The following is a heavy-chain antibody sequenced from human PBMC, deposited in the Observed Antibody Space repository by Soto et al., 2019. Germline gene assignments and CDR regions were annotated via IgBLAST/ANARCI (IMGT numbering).Heavy chain of an antibody. D-gene: IGHD3-10*01. CDR2: ISRSSSYI. CDR3: ARDHYGSGSYSHDY. Sequence: EVQLVESGGGLVKPGGSLRLSCAASGFTFSSYSMNWVRQAPGKGLEWVSSISRSSSYIYYADSVKGRFTISRDNAKNSLYLQMNSLRAEDTAVYYCARDHYGSGSYSHDYWGQGTLVTVSS. V-gene: IGHV3-21*01. CDR1: GFTFSSYS. J-gene: IGHJ4*02.